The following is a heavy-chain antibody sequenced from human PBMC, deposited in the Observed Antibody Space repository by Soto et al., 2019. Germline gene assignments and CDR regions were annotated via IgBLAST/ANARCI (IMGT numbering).Heavy chain of an antibody. Sequence: QVQLVESGGGVVQPGRSLRLSCAASGFTFSTYAMHWVRQAPGKGLVWEAVISFDGSNKYYADAVKGRFTISRDKSKNTLYLQMNSLRAEDTAVYYCARESGGYYYGMDVWGQGTTVTVSS. CDR2: ISFDGSNK. CDR1: GFTFSTYA. J-gene: IGHJ6*02. CDR3: ARESGGYYYGMDV. D-gene: IGHD1-26*01. V-gene: IGHV3-30-3*01.